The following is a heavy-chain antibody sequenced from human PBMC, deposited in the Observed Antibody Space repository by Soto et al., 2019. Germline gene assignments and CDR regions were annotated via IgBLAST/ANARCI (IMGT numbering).Heavy chain of an antibody. CDR3: ARDKITGLFDY. CDR1: GGSISNYY. V-gene: IGHV4-59*12. J-gene: IGHJ4*02. D-gene: IGHD2-8*02. Sequence: SETLSLTCTVSGGSISNYYWSWIRQPPGKGLEWIGYIYFSGSTNYNPSLKSRVTLSVDTSKNQFSLKLTSVTAADTAVYYCARDKITGLFDYWGQGTLVTVS. CDR2: IYFSGST.